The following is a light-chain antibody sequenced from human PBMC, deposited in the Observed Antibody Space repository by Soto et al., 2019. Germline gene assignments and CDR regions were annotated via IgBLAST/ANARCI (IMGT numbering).Light chain of an antibody. J-gene: IGKJ4*01. CDR3: QQSGTSPPVA. Sequence: EIVLTQSPGTLSLSPGERATLYCRAIQSVGSRFLAWYQQKPGQAPRLLIYGASNRATGIPDRFSGSGSGTDFTLTISRLEPEDFAVYYCQQSGTSPPVAFGGGTKVDI. CDR1: QSVGSRF. CDR2: GAS. V-gene: IGKV3-20*01.